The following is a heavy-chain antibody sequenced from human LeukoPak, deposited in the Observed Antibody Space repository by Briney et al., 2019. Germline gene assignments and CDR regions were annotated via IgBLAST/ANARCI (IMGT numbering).Heavy chain of an antibody. CDR3: ARAQYYYDSSGYSDQDAFDI. D-gene: IGHD3-22*01. V-gene: IGHV4-39*07. CDR2: IYYSGST. Sequence: PSETLSLTCTVSGGSISSSGYYWGWIRQPPGKGLELVGNIYYSGSTNYNPSLKSRVTISVDTSKNQFSLKLSSVTAADAAVYYCARAQYYYDSSGYSDQDAFDIWGQGTMVTVSS. CDR1: GGSISSSGYY. J-gene: IGHJ3*02.